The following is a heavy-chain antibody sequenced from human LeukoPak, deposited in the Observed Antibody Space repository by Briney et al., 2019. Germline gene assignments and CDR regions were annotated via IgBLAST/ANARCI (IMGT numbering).Heavy chain of an antibody. CDR3: AKRGVVSRVILVGFHKEAYYFDS. CDR1: GITLSNYG. V-gene: IGHV3-23*01. D-gene: IGHD3-22*01. J-gene: IGHJ4*02. Sequence: GGSLRLSCAVSGITLSNYGMSWVRQAPGQGLEWVAGISGSGGGTTYADSVKGRFTISRDNPKNTLYLQVNSLRAEDTAVYFCAKRGVVSRVILVGFHKEAYYFDSWGQGALVTVSS. CDR2: ISGSGGGT.